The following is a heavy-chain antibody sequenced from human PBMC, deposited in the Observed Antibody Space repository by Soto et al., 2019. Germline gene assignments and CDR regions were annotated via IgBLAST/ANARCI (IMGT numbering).Heavy chain of an antibody. J-gene: IGHJ4*02. CDR3: ARSLWFGELL. Sequence: QITLKESGPTLVKPTQTLTLTCSFSGFSLSTRGVGVDWIRQPPGKALEWLALIYWDDDRRYSPSLKSRLTITKDTSKNQVVLTLCNMDPVDTATDYCARSLWFGELLWGQGTLVTVSS. CDR1: GFSLSTRGVG. D-gene: IGHD3-10*01. V-gene: IGHV2-5*02. CDR2: IYWDDDR.